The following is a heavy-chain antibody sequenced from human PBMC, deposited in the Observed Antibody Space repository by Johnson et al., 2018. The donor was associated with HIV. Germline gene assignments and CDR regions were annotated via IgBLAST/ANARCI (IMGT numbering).Heavy chain of an antibody. D-gene: IGHD4-23*01. J-gene: IGHJ3*02. CDR3: ARDKDYGGNHDAFDI. V-gene: IGHV3-66*01. Sequence: VQLVESGGGVVQPGRSLRLSCAASGFTVSSNYMSWLRQAPGKALEWVSVIYRGGATYYAASVQGRFTISRDNSKNTLYLQMESLRADDTALYYCARDKDYGGNHDAFDIWGQGTMVTVSS. CDR1: GFTVSSNY. CDR2: IYRGGAT.